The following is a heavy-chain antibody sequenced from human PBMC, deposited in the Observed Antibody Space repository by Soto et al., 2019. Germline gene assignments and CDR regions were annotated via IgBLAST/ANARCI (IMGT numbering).Heavy chain of an antibody. J-gene: IGHJ4*02. V-gene: IGHV3-21*01. CDR3: ARESGSYFLGVDY. D-gene: IGHD1-26*01. CDR2: ISSSSSYI. CDR1: GFTFSSYS. Sequence: EVQLVESGGGLVKPGGSLRLSCAASGFTFSSYSMNWVRQAPGKGLEWVSSISSSSSYIYYADSVKGRFTISRDNAKNSLYLQMNSLRAEDTAVYYCARESGSYFLGVDYWCQGTLVTVSS.